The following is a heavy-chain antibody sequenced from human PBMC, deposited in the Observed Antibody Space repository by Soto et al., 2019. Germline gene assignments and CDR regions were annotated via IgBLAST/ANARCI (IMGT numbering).Heavy chain of an antibody. J-gene: IGHJ6*02. CDR1: GGSISSSNW. CDR2: IYHSGST. D-gene: IGHD3-3*01. Sequence: SETLSLTCAVSGGSISSSNWWSWVRQPPGKGLEWIGEIYHSGSTNYNPSLKSRVTISVDKSKNKFSLKLSSVTAADTAVYYCARSLYDFWSGPSSGGMDVWGQGTTVTVSS. CDR3: ARSLYDFWSGPSSGGMDV. V-gene: IGHV4-4*02.